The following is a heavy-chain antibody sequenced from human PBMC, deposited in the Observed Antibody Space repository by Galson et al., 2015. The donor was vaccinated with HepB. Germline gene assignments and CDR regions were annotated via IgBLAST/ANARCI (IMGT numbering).Heavy chain of an antibody. CDR1: GFTFSNAW. Sequence: SLRLSCAASGFTFSNAWMSWVRQAPGKGLGWVGRIKSKTDGGTTDYAAPVKGRFTISRDDSKNTLYLQMNSLKTEDTAVYYCTTGKPSYYDFWSGYNSNYYYYYMDVWGKGTTVTVSS. J-gene: IGHJ6*03. CDR3: TTGKPSYYDFWSGYNSNYYYYYMDV. D-gene: IGHD3-3*01. CDR2: IKSKTDGGTT. V-gene: IGHV3-15*01.